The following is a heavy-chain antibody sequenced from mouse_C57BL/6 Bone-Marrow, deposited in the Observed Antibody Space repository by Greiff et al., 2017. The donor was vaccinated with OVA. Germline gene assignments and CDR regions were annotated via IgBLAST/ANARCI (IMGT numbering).Heavy chain of an antibody. V-gene: IGHV1-59*01. CDR1: GYTFTSYW. J-gene: IGHJ3*01. CDR2: IDPSASYT. Sequence: QVQLQQPGAELVRPGTSVQLSCKASGYTFTSYWMHWVKQRPGQGLEWIGVIDPSASYTTYNQKFKGKATLTLNTSSSTAYMQLSSLSSEDSAVYYCARYEAWFAYWGQGTLVTVSA. D-gene: IGHD2-3*01. CDR3: ARYEAWFAY.